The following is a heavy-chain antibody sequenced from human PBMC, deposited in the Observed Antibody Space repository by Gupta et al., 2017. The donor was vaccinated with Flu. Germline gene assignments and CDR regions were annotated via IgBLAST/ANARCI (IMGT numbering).Heavy chain of an antibody. CDR3: AFRVLYRSMSSDPRYPFDY. D-gene: IGHD3-10*02. Sequence: QVQLVQSGAEVKKPGSSVKVSCKPSGGTPKNYVMTWVRQAPGQGLEWLGTIIPIFRTTNYAQRFQGRVTITADKSTSTAYLELSSLKSEDTALYYCAFRVLYRSMSSDPRYPFDYWGQGTPVTVSS. V-gene: IGHV1-69*06. CDR1: GGTPKNYV. CDR2: IIPIFRTT. J-gene: IGHJ4*02.